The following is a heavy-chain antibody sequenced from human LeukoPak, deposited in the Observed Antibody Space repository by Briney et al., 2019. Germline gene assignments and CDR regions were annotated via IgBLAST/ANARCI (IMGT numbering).Heavy chain of an antibody. Sequence: PSETLSLTCAVYGGSFSGYYWSWIRQPPGKGLEWIGEINHSGSTNYNPSLKSRVTISVDTSKNQFSLKLSSVTAADTAVYYCARGRRASQKAKGTLDYWGQGTLVTVSS. CDR3: ARGRRASQKAKGTLDY. V-gene: IGHV4-34*01. J-gene: IGHJ4*02. CDR1: GGSFSGYY. CDR2: INHSGST. D-gene: IGHD1-14*01.